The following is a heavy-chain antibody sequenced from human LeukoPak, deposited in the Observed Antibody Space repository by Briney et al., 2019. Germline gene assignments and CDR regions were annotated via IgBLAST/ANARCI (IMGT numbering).Heavy chain of an antibody. V-gene: IGHV1-18*01. Sequence: GASVKVSCKASGYTFTSYGISWVRQAPGQGLEWMGWISAYNGNTNYAQKFQGRVTITTDESTSTAYMELSSLRSEDTAVYYCARGFCSSTSCYGPYNWFDPWGQGTLVTVSS. CDR3: ARGFCSSTSCYGPYNWFDP. CDR1: GYTFTSYG. CDR2: ISAYNGNT. J-gene: IGHJ5*02. D-gene: IGHD2-2*01.